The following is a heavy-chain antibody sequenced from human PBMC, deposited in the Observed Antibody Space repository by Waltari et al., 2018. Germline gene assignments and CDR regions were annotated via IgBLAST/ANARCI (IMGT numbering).Heavy chain of an antibody. J-gene: IGHJ6*02. CDR2: IIPIRGIT. D-gene: IGHD1-26*01. CDR3: ASLRYSGSLGGIDV. Sequence: QVQLVQSGAEVKKPGSSVKVSCKASGGTFSSYAISWVRQAPGQGLEWMGRIIPIRGITNYAQKFQGRVTITADKSTSTAYMELSSLRSEDTAVYYCASLRYSGSLGGIDVWGQGTTVTVSS. CDR1: GGTFSSYA. V-gene: IGHV1-69*09.